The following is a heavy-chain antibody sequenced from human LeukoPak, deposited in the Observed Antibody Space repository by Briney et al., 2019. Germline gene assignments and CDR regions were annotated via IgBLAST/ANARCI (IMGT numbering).Heavy chain of an antibody. CDR2: IYSGGST. J-gene: IGHJ6*02. D-gene: IGHD1-20*01. V-gene: IGHV3-53*01. CDR3: ASLNWNDVWNYYYGMDV. CDR1: GFTVSSNY. Sequence: GGSLRLSCAASGFTVSSNYMSWVRQAPGKGLEWVSVIYSGGSTYYADSVKGRFTISRDNSKNTLYLQMNSLRAEDTDVYYCASLNWNDVWNYYYGMDVWGQGTTVTVSS.